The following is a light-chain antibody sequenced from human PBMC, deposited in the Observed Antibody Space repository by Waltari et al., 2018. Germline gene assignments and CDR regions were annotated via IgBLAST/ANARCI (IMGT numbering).Light chain of an antibody. J-gene: IGKJ4*01. CDR3: QQYYSPPLT. CDR1: QSIFYRSNNKNY. V-gene: IGKV4-1*01. CDR2: GAS. Sequence: DIVMTQSPDSLAVFLGERATINCKSSQSIFYRSNNKNYLAWYQQKSGQPPKLLIYGASTRESGIPYRFSGSGSGTDFTLTISSLQAEDVAVYFCQQYYSPPLTFGGGTKVEIK.